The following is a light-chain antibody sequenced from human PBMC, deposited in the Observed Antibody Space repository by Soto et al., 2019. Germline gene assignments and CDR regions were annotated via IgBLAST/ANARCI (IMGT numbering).Light chain of an antibody. Sequence: VLSQSPGRVSLSPGERATLSCRASQSVPSTYFAWYQQKPGQPPRLLIYDASNRATGIPGRFSGSGSGTDFTLTINRLEPEDFAVYYCQLYGLSITFGQGTRLEIK. CDR1: QSVPSTY. CDR2: DAS. J-gene: IGKJ5*01. V-gene: IGKV3-20*01. CDR3: QLYGLSIT.